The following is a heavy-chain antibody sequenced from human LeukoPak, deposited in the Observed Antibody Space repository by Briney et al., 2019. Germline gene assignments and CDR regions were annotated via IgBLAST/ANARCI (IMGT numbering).Heavy chain of an antibody. CDR1: GYSFTNYW. J-gene: IGHJ6*03. V-gene: IGHV5-51*01. CDR3: ARRTRGIAAAGTRDRYYYYMDV. CDR2: IYPGDSDT. Sequence: GESLKISCKGSGYSFTNYWIGWVRQMPGKGLEWMGIIYPGDSDTRYSPSFQGQVTISADKSISTAYLQWSSLKASDTAMYYCARRTRGIAAAGTRDRYYYYMDVWGKGTTVTVSS. D-gene: IGHD6-13*01.